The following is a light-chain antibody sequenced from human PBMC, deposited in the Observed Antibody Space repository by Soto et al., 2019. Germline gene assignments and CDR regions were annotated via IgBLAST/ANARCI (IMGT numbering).Light chain of an antibody. J-gene: IGLJ2*01. V-gene: IGLV2-14*03. Sequence: QSALTQSASVSGSPGQSITISCTGTSSDVGGYNYVSWYQQHPGRAPQLMIYDVSNRPSGVSNRFSGSRSGNTASLTISGLQAEDEADYYCSSYATSTTVLFGGGTQLTVL. CDR3: SSYATSTTVL. CDR1: SSDVGGYNY. CDR2: DVS.